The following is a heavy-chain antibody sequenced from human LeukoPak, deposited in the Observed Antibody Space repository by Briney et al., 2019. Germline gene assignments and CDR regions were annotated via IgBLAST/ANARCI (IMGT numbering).Heavy chain of an antibody. CDR3: ARVGSSWLYYYYYMDV. D-gene: IGHD6-13*01. CDR2: IYYSGIT. CDR1: GGSISSYY. V-gene: IGHV4-59*01. Sequence: SETLSLTCTVSGGSISSYYWNWIRQPPGKGLEWIGYIYYSGITNYNPSLKSRVTISVDTSKNQFSLKLSSVTAADTAVYYCARVGSSWLYYYYYMDVWGKGTTVTVSS. J-gene: IGHJ6*03.